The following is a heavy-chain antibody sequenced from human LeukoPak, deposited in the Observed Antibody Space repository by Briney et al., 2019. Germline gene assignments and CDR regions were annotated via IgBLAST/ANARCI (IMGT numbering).Heavy chain of an antibody. Sequence: SETLSLTCTVSGGSISSYYWSWIRQPPGKGLEWIGYIYYSGSTNYNPSLKSRVTISVDTSKNQFSLKLSSVTAADTAVYYCARGVWFGELLPCYWGQGTLVTVSS. CDR3: ARGVWFGELLPCY. V-gene: IGHV4-59*08. CDR2: IYYSGST. J-gene: IGHJ4*02. CDR1: GGSISSYY. D-gene: IGHD3-10*01.